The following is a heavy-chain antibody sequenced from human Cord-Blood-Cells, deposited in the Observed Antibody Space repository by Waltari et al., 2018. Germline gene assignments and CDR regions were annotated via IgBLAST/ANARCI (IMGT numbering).Heavy chain of an antibody. CDR2: IIPILGIA. Sequence: QVQLVQSGSEVKKPGSSVKVSCKPSGGPFSRYPISWLRQAPGQGLEWMGRIIPILGIANYAQKFQGRVTITADKSTSTAYMELSSLRSEDTAVYYCARVYCSSTSCYGSWFDPWGQGTLVTVSS. CDR1: GGPFSRYP. V-gene: IGHV1-69*02. J-gene: IGHJ5*02. CDR3: ARVYCSSTSCYGSWFDP. D-gene: IGHD2-2*01.